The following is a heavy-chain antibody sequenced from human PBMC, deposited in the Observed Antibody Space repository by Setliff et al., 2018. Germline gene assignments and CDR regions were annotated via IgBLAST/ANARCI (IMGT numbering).Heavy chain of an antibody. V-gene: IGHV4-61*02. CDR2: IYTSGST. Sequence: SETLSLTCTVSGGSISSGDHYWSWIRQPAGKGLEWIGRIYTSGSTNYNPSLKSRVTISVDTSKNQFSLKLSSVTAADTAVYYCASTTVPAPYYFDYWGQGTLVTVSS. CDR3: ASTTVPAPYYFDY. CDR1: GGSISSGDHY. J-gene: IGHJ4*02. D-gene: IGHD6-25*01.